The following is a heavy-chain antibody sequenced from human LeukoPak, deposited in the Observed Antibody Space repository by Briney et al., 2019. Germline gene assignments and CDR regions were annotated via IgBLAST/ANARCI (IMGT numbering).Heavy chain of an antibody. CDR1: GITFSDYW. V-gene: IGHV3-7*01. Sequence: GGSLRLSCAASGITFSDYWMSWVRQAPGKGPEGVANIKDDGSEKYYMGSVKGRFTISRDNAKNSLYLQMNSLRAEDTAVYYCARIYGANSKYNFDYWGQGTLVTVSS. CDR3: ARIYGANSKYNFDY. D-gene: IGHD4-23*01. J-gene: IGHJ4*02. CDR2: IKDDGSEK.